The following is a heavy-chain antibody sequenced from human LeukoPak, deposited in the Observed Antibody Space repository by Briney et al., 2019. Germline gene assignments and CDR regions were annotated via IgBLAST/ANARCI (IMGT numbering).Heavy chain of an antibody. CDR3: ARGGRRIQLWLRYY. D-gene: IGHD5-18*01. V-gene: IGHV1-2*02. J-gene: IGHJ4*02. CDR2: INPNSGGT. Sequence: ASVKVSCKASGYTFTGYYMHWVRQAPGQGLEWMGWINPNSGGTNYAQKFQGRVTMTRDTSISTAYMELSRLRPGDTAVYYCARGGRRIQLWLRYYWGQGTLVTVSS. CDR1: GYTFTGYY.